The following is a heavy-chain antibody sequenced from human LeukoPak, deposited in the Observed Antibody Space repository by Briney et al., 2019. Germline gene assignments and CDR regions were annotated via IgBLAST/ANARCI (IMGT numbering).Heavy chain of an antibody. D-gene: IGHD6-19*01. CDR3: ARERVTGTSYYYYYGMDV. CDR1: GFTFSSYA. CDR2: IWHDGSNK. Sequence: PGGSLRLSCAASGFTFSSYAMHWVRQASGKGLEWVAVIWHDGSNKYYAAPVKGRFTVSRDNSKNTLYLQINSLRAEDTAVYYCARERVTGTSYYYYYGMDVWGQGTTVTVSS. V-gene: IGHV3-33*01. J-gene: IGHJ6*02.